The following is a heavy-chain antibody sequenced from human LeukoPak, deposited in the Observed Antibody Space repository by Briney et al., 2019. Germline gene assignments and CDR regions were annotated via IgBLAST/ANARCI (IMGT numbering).Heavy chain of an antibody. Sequence: SETLSLTCTDSGGSISRYYWSWIRQPPGKGLEWIWYIYYSGSTHYNPSLKSRVTISVDTSKNQFSLKLSSVTAADTAVYYCARDRGNSGYDQFDYWGQGTLVTVSS. CDR3: ARDRGNSGYDQFDY. CDR2: IYYSGST. J-gene: IGHJ4*02. D-gene: IGHD5-12*01. V-gene: IGHV4-59*01. CDR1: GGSISRYY.